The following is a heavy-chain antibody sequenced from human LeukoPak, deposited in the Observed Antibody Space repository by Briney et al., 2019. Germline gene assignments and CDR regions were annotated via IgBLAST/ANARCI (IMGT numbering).Heavy chain of an antibody. CDR3: ARSQPRVVVPAAILGFDI. V-gene: IGHV4-34*01. J-gene: IGHJ3*02. Sequence: PGGSLRLSCAASGFTFSSYSMNWVRQPPGKGLEWIGEINHSGSTNYNPSLKSRVTISVDTSKNQFSLKLSSVTAADTAVYYCARSQPRVVVPAAILGFDIWGQGTMVTVSS. CDR1: GFTFSSYS. CDR2: INHSGST. D-gene: IGHD2-2*01.